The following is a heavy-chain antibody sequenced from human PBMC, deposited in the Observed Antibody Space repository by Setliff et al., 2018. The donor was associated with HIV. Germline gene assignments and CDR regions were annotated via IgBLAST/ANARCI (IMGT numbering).Heavy chain of an antibody. CDR2: ISYSGST. CDR3: AREQWLVTRGYFDS. CDR1: GGSFTSSDYY. J-gene: IGHJ4*02. Sequence: SETLSLTCTVSGGSFTSSDYYWSWIRQHPGKGLEWIGYISYSGSTYYDSSLKSRVTMSVDTSKSHFSLKLHSVTAADTAVYFCAREQWLVTRGYFDSWGQGIMVTVSS. D-gene: IGHD6-19*01. V-gene: IGHV4-31*03.